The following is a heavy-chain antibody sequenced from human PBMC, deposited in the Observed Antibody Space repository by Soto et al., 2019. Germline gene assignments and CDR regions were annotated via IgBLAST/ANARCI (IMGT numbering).Heavy chain of an antibody. CDR1: GGSFSGYY. V-gene: IGHV4-34*01. J-gene: IGHJ4*02. Sequence: SETLSLTCAVYGGSFSGYYWSWIRQPPGKGLEWIGEINHSGSTNYNPSLKSRDTISVDTSKNQFSLKLSSVTAADTAVYYCAINPASIVVVPAARGYYFDYWGQGTLVTVSS. CDR3: AINPASIVVVPAARGYYFDY. CDR2: INHSGST. D-gene: IGHD2-2*01.